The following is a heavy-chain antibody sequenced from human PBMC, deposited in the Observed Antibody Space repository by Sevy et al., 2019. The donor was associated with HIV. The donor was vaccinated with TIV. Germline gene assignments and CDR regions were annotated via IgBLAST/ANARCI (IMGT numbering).Heavy chain of an antibody. J-gene: IGHJ4*02. CDR2: ISTYSGET. CDR1: GYTFTTYP. V-gene: IGHV1-18*01. Sequence: ASVKVSCKASGYTFTTYPIGWVRQAPGQGLEWMGWISTYSGETRDAQKFQGRATMTTDTSTSTAYLDLRSLRSDDTALYYCVRDSDGSGHYYADFFDYWGQGTLVTVSS. CDR3: VRDSDGSGHYYADFFDY. D-gene: IGHD3-22*01.